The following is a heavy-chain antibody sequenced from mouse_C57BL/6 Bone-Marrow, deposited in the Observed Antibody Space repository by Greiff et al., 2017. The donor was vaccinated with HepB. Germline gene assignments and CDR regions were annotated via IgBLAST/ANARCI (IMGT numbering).Heavy chain of an antibody. V-gene: IGHV1-15*01. CDR2: IDPETGGT. J-gene: IGHJ3*01. CDR3: TRYYDDDDWFAY. Sequence: QVQLKQSGAELVRPGASVTLSCKASGYTFIDYEMHWVKQTPVHGLEWIGAIDPETGGTAYNQKFKGKAILTADKSSSTAYMELRSLTSEDSAVYYCTRYYDDDDWFAYWGQGTLVTVSA. CDR1: GYTFIDYE. D-gene: IGHD2-4*01.